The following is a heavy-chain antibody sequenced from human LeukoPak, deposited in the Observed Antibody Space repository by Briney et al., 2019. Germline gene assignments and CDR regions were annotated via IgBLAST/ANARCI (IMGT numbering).Heavy chain of an antibody. D-gene: IGHD6-19*01. J-gene: IGHJ4*02. CDR1: GFTFSSYW. CDR3: ARGSFSGWSDY. V-gene: IGHV3-7*01. CDR2: IKQDGSEK. Sequence: PGGSLRLSCAASGFTFSSYWMSWVRQAPGKGLEWVAIIKQDGSEKYYVDSVKGRFTISRDNAKNSLYLQMNSLRAEDTAVYYCARGSFSGWSDYWGQGTLVTVSS.